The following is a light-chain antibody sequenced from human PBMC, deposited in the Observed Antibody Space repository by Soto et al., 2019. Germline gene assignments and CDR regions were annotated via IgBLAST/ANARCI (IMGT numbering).Light chain of an antibody. V-gene: IGKV1-39*01. CDR3: QQSYITLLLT. Sequence: DIQITQSPSSVSSSVGDRVTIACLSLQSIGSYLNWYQQKPGKAPKLLIYAASSLQSGVPSRFSGSGSGTEFTLTISSLQPEDFATYYCQQSYITLLLTFGGGTKVDIK. J-gene: IGKJ4*01. CDR2: AAS. CDR1: QSIGSY.